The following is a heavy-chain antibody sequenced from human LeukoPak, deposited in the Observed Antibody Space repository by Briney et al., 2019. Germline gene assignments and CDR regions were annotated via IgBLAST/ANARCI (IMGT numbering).Heavy chain of an antibody. CDR2: INPISGYT. V-gene: IGHV1-8*02. J-gene: IGHJ3*02. CDR1: GYTFTGYY. Sequence: ASVKVSCKASGYTFTGYYMHWVRQAPGQGLEWMGWINPISGYTGYAQNFQGRVTMTGNTSISTAYMELSSLKSEDAAVYYCARGNRLYISSWSSLAFDIWGQGTMVTVSS. CDR3: ARGNRLYISSWSSLAFDI. D-gene: IGHD6-13*01.